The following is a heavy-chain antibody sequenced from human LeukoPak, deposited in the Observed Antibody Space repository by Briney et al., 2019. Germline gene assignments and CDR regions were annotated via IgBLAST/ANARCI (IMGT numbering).Heavy chain of an antibody. CDR1: GGSISSYY. D-gene: IGHD6-19*01. V-gene: IGHV4-59*01. CDR2: IYYSGST. J-gene: IGHJ4*02. CDR3: ARVKQWLAPFDY. Sequence: PSETLSLTCTVSGGSISSYYWSWLRQPPGKGLEWIGYIYYSGSTNYNPSLKSRVTISVDTSKNQFSLKLSSVTAADTAVYYCARVKQWLAPFDYWGQGTLVTVSS.